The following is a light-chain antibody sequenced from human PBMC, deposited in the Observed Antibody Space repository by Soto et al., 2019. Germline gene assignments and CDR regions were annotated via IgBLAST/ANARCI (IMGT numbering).Light chain of an antibody. CDR1: QSVGSY. J-gene: IGKJ1*01. V-gene: IGKV3-11*01. CDR2: DAS. Sequence: EIVLTQSTATLSLSPGERATLSCRASQSVGSYLAWYQQKPGQAPRLLIYDASNRGTGIPARFSGSGSGTDFTLTINSLEPEDFAVYYCQQRSNWPPTWTFGQGTKVEIK. CDR3: QQRSNWPPTWT.